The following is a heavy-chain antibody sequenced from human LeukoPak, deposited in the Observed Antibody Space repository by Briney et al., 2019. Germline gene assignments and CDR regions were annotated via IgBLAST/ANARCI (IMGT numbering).Heavy chain of an antibody. J-gene: IGHJ3*02. D-gene: IGHD3-22*01. V-gene: IGHV1-69*04. CDR3: ARTFYYDSSGYYSGGAFDI. CDR1: GYTFSSYA. CDR2: IIPILGIA. Sequence: ASVKVSCKASGYTFSSYAISWVRQAPGQGLEWMGRIIPILGIANYAQKFQGRVTITADKSTSTAYMELSSLRSEDTAVYYCARTFYYDSSGYYSGGAFDIWGQGTMVTVSS.